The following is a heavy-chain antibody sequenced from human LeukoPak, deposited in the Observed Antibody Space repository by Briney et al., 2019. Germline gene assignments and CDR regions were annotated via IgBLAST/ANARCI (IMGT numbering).Heavy chain of an antibody. Sequence: TSETLSLTCTVSGGSISSGSYYWGWIRQPPGKGLEWIGSLYYSGSTYYNPSLKSRVTMSVDTSKNQFSLKLKSVTAADRAVYYCARESDRYCFSTSCPNWFDPWGQGTLVTVSS. CDR2: LYYSGST. CDR1: GGSISSGSYY. V-gene: IGHV4-39*07. CDR3: ARESDRYCFSTSCPNWFDP. J-gene: IGHJ5*02. D-gene: IGHD2-2*01.